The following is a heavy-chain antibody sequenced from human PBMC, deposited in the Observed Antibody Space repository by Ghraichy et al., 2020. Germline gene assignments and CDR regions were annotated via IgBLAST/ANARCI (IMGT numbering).Heavy chain of an antibody. CDR2: IKQDGSEK. V-gene: IGHV3-7*04. CDR3: ARDPYYDILTGYYSGWGGDAFDI. Sequence: GGSLRLSCAASGFTFSSYWMSWVRQAPGKGLEWVANIKQDGSEKYYVDSVKGRFTISRDNAKNSLYLQMNSLRAEDTAVYYCARDPYYDILTGYYSGWGGDAFDIWGQGTMVTVSS. J-gene: IGHJ3*02. D-gene: IGHD3-9*01. CDR1: GFTFSSYW.